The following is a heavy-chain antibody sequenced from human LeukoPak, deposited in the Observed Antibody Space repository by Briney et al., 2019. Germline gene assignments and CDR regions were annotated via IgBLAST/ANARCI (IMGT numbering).Heavy chain of an antibody. J-gene: IGHJ5*02. CDR2: ISSGSSTI. CDR1: GFTFSDYS. V-gene: IGHV3-48*01. CDR3: AREKVWFDP. Sequence: GGSLRLSCAASGFTFSDYSMNWVRQAPGKGLEWVSYISSGSSTIYYADSVKGRFTISRDNDKNSLSLQMNSLRVEDTAVYYCAREKVWFDPWGQGTLVTVSS.